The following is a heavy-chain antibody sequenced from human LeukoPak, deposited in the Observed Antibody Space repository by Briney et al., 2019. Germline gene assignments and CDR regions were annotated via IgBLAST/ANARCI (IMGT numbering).Heavy chain of an antibody. Sequence: SETLSLTCTVSGGSIGSYYWNWIRQPPGKGLEWIGYVSYSGSTNYNPSLKSRVTMSVDKSKNQFSLRLSSVTAEDTAVYYCARASSFTLPKYYYYGMDVWGQGTTVTVSS. CDR1: GGSIGSYY. CDR3: ARASSFTLPKYYYYGMDV. D-gene: IGHD2-15*01. CDR2: VSYSGST. V-gene: IGHV4-59*01. J-gene: IGHJ6*02.